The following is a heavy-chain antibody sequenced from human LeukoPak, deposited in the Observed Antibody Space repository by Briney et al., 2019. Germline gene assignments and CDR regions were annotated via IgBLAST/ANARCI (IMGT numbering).Heavy chain of an antibody. CDR1: GYTFTTYY. CDR3: ACLPYAFDI. J-gene: IGHJ3*02. V-gene: IGHV1-46*01. Sequence: ASVKVSCKASGYTFTTYYIHWVRQAPGQGLEWMALINPSGGSTHCAQKFQGRVTVTRDTSTSTVYMELTSLRSEDTAVYYCACLPYAFDIWGQGTMATVSS. CDR2: INPSGGST.